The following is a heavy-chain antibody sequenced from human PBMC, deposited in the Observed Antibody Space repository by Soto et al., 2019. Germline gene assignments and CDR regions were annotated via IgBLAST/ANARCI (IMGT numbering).Heavy chain of an antibody. CDR2: ISYDGSNK. D-gene: IGHD6-6*01. J-gene: IGHJ4*02. Sequence: PGGSLRLSCAASGFTFRSYAMHGVRQAPGKGLEWVAVISYDGSNKYYADSVKGRFTISRDNSKNTLYLQMNSLRAEDTAVYYCARVPMGSSRNIDYWGQGTLVTVSS. CDR3: ARVPMGSSRNIDY. V-gene: IGHV3-30-3*01. CDR1: GFTFRSYA.